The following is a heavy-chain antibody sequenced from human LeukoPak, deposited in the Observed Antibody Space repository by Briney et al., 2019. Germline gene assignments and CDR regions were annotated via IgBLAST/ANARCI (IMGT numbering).Heavy chain of an antibody. Sequence: SVKVSCKASGGTFSSYAISWVRQAPGQGLEWMGGIIPIFGTADYAPKFQGRVTITADESTSTAYVELGNLRSEDTAVYYCARDALGRRWLPSSYYYGMDVWGQGTTVTVSS. J-gene: IGHJ6*02. CDR3: ARDALGRRWLPSSYYYGMDV. CDR1: GGTFSSYA. CDR2: IIPIFGTA. V-gene: IGHV1-69*13. D-gene: IGHD5-24*01.